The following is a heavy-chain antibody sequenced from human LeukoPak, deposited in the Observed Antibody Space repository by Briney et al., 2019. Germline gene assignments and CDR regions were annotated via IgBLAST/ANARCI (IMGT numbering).Heavy chain of an antibody. J-gene: IGHJ4*02. CDR3: ANGSPLQSTVTCEY. V-gene: IGHV3-7*01. Sequence: PGGSLRLSCAASGFTFSSFWMSWVRQAPGKGLEWVANIKQDGSEKYYVDSVKGRFTISRDNAKNSMYLQMNSLRAEDTAVYYCANGSPLQSTVTCEYWGQGTLVTVSS. D-gene: IGHD4-17*01. CDR1: GFTFSSFW. CDR2: IKQDGSEK.